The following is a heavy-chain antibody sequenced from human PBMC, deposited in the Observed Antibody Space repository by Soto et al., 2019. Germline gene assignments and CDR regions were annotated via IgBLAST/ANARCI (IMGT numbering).Heavy chain of an antibody. Sequence: GASVKVSCKSSGYTFTSYGISWVRQAPEQGLEWMGWISAYNGNTNYAQKLQGRVTMTTDTSTSTAYMELRSLRSDDTAVYYCARHYYDSSGYYEYDYWGQGTLVTVSS. CDR2: ISAYNGNT. J-gene: IGHJ4*02. V-gene: IGHV1-18*01. D-gene: IGHD3-22*01. CDR1: GYTFTSYG. CDR3: ARHYYDSSGYYEYDY.